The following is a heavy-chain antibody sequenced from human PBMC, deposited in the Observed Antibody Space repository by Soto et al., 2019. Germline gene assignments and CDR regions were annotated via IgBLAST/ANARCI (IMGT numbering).Heavy chain of an antibody. CDR3: ARDVGSSHGPGHPHYFDY. J-gene: IGHJ4*02. CDR1: GGSISSGDYY. Sequence: QVQLQESGPGLVKPSQTLSLTCTVSGGSISSGDYYWNWIRQLPGKDLERIAYIYYNGNTYYTPSLKSRATISLDTSRNQFFLNLNSVSAADTAVYYCARDVGSSHGPGHPHYFDYWGQGTLVTVSS. V-gene: IGHV4-31*03. D-gene: IGHD2-2*01. CDR2: IYYNGNT.